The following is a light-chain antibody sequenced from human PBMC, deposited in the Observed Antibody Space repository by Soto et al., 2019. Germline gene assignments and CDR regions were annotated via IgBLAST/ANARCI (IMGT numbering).Light chain of an antibody. J-gene: IGLJ2*01. CDR1: KSNIGNRF. Sequence: QSVLTQPPSVSAAPGQKVTVSCSGSKSNIGNRFVSWYQQHPGAAPKLLIYDNFKRPSQIPDRFSGSKSGTSATLAITGLQTGDEADYYCGTWDDTLNADIFGGGTKVTVL. CDR2: DNF. V-gene: IGLV1-51*01. CDR3: GTWDDTLNADI.